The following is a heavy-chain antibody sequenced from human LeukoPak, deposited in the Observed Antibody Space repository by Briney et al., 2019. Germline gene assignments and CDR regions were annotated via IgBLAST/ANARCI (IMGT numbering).Heavy chain of an antibody. D-gene: IGHD4-17*01. J-gene: IGHJ3*02. Sequence: SETLSLTCTISGGSISTHYWTWIRQPPGKGLEWIGYVLYSGITNYNPSLRSRITISVDTSQNQFPLSLRSVTAADTAVYYCARDLTTVTKGFDIWGQGTMVTVSS. CDR3: ARDLTTVTKGFDI. V-gene: IGHV4-59*11. CDR1: GGSISTHY. CDR2: VLYSGIT.